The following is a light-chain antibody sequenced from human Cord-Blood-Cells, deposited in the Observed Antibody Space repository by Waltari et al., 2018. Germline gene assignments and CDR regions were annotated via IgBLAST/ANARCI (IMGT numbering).Light chain of an antibody. J-gene: IGKJ4*01. CDR1: QSVSSSY. Sequence: EIVLTQSPATLSLSPVERATLSCGASQSVSSSYLAWYQQKPGLAPRLLSYDASSRATGIPDRFSGSGSGTDFTLTISRLEPEDFAVYYCQQYGSSPLTFGGGTKVEIK. V-gene: IGKV3D-20*01. CDR3: QQYGSSPLT. CDR2: DAS.